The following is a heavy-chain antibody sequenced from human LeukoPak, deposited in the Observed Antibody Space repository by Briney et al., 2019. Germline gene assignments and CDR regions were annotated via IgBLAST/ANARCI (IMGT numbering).Heavy chain of an antibody. CDR2: ISGSGGST. D-gene: IGHD3-22*01. Sequence: GGSLRLSCAASGFTFSSYAKSWVRQAPGKGLEWVSAISGSGGSTYYADSVKGRFTISRDNSKNTLYLQMNSLRAEDTAVYYCAKGPRPYYYDSSGYSEVYYFDYWGQGTLVTVSS. V-gene: IGHV3-23*01. J-gene: IGHJ4*02. CDR1: GFTFSSYA. CDR3: AKGPRPYYYDSSGYSEVYYFDY.